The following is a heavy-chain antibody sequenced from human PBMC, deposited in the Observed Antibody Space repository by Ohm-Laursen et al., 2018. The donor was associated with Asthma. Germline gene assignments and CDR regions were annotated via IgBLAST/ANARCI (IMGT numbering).Heavy chain of an antibody. CDR1: GFTFRNYA. CDR3: AKDEYSATLGVGAFDF. D-gene: IGHD2/OR15-2a*01. CDR2: ISLGGGGT. V-gene: IGHV3-23*01. Sequence: GSLRLSCAASGFTFRNYAMTWVRQAPGKGLEWVSTISLGGGGTYFADSVRGRFTISRDNSNNMLYLHMNSLRADDTAVYYCAKDEYSATLGVGAFDFWGQETMVTVSS. J-gene: IGHJ3*01.